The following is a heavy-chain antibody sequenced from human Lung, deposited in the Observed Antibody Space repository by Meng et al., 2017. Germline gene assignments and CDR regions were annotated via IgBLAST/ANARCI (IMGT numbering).Heavy chain of an antibody. D-gene: IGHD4-11*01. J-gene: IGHJ4*02. V-gene: IGHV4-34*01. CDR2: INHSGST. CDR1: GGSFRDYY. CDR3: ARGPTTMAHDFDY. Sequence: QVQLQQWGAGLLKPSETLSLTCVVYGGSFRDYYWSWIRQPPGKGLEWIGEINHSGSTNYNPSLESRATISVDTSQNNLSLKLSSVTAADSAVYYCARGPTTMAHDFDYWGQGTLVTVSS.